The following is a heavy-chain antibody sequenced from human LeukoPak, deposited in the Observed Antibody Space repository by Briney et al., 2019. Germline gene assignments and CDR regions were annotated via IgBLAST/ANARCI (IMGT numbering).Heavy chain of an antibody. CDR3: ARGYYHFDY. Sequence: GESLKISCQGSGYDFATYWIGWVRQMPGKGLEWMGIIYPADSDTRYSPSFQGQVTISADKSISTAYLRWSSLKASDTAMYYCARGYYHFDYWGQGTLVTVSS. J-gene: IGHJ4*02. CDR1: GYDFATYW. D-gene: IGHD3-22*01. CDR2: IYPADSDT. V-gene: IGHV5-51*01.